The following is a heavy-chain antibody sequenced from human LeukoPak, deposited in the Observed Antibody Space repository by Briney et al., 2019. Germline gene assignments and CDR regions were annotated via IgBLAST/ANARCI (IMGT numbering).Heavy chain of an antibody. CDR1: GGSISSYY. CDR2: IYYSGST. CDR3: ARDRHDAFDI. Sequence: SETLSLTCTVSGGSISSYYWSWIRQPPGKGLEWIGYIYYSGSTNYNPSLKSRVTMSVDTSKNQFSLKLSSVTAADTAVYYCARDRHDAFDIWGQGTMVTVSS. V-gene: IGHV4-59*01. J-gene: IGHJ3*02.